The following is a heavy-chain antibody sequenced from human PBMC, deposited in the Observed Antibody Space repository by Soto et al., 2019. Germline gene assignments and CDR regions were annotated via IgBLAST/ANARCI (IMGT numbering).Heavy chain of an antibody. D-gene: IGHD1-26*01. CDR2: ISPYNGGT. J-gene: IGHJ4*02. V-gene: IGHV1-2*04. CDR3: ARNGIVGATWDFDY. CDR1: GYTFTGYY. Sequence: ASVKVSCKASGYTFTGYYMHWVRQAPGQGLEWMGWISPYNGGTNYAQKLQGWVTMTTDTSTSTAYMELRSLRSDDTAVYYCARNGIVGATWDFDYWGQGTLVTVSS.